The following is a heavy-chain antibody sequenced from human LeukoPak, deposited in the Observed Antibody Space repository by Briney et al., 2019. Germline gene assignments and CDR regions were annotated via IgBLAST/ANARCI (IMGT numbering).Heavy chain of an antibody. D-gene: IGHD1-1*01. J-gene: IGHJ6*03. Sequence: MPSETLSLTCTVSGASINRSSYSWAWIRQPPGKGLEWIGSMSHSGSTNYSPSLKGRATISVHTSTTRFSLKLTSVTAADTAVYYCARLGGTVLPAPTYYYYYIDVWGKGTTVIVSS. V-gene: IGHV4-39*07. CDR2: MSHSGST. CDR1: GASINRSSYS. CDR3: ARLGGTVLPAPTYYYYYIDV.